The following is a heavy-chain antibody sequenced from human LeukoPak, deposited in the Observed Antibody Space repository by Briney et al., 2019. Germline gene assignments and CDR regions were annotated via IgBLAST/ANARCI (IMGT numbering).Heavy chain of an antibody. CDR2: IKTDGSAT. CDR1: GFAFSNFW. Sequence: GGSLRLSCTASGFAFSNFWMHWVRQAPGKGLVWVSRIKTDGSATNYADSVKGRFTISRDNSKNTLYLQMNSLRAEDTAVYYCAKAPPAEYWGQGTLVTVSS. CDR3: AKAPPAEY. J-gene: IGHJ4*02. V-gene: IGHV3-74*01.